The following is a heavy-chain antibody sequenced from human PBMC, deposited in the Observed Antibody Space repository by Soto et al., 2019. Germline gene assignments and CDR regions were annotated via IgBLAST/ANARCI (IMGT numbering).Heavy chain of an antibody. J-gene: IGHJ4*02. V-gene: IGHV4-39*01. CDR2: IYYSTNT. CDR3: ARLGGSYAVPHFDY. Sequence: PSETLSLTCTVSGGSTSSSSYYWGWIRQPPGEGLEWIGSIYYSTNTYYNPSLKSRVTISVDTSKNQFSLKLSSVTAADTAVYYCARLGGSYAVPHFDYWGQGTLVTVSS. CDR1: GGSTSSSSYY. D-gene: IGHD1-26*01.